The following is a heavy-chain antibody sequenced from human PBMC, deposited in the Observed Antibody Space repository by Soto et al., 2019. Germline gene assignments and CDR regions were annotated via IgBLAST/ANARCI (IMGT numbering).Heavy chain of an antibody. CDR1: GFTFSDYW. CDR3: ARVAGTGGFDY. V-gene: IGHV3-74*01. CDR2: IDTDGSIT. D-gene: IGHD6-19*01. Sequence: GGSLRLSCEASGFTFSDYWMHWVRQVPGKELMWVSRIDTDGSITNYADYVQGRFTISRDNAKNTLYLQMNSLRAEDTAVYYCARVAGTGGFDYWGQGTLVTVSS. J-gene: IGHJ4*02.